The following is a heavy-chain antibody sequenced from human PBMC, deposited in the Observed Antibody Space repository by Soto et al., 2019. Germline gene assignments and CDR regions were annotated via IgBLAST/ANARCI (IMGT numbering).Heavy chain of an antibody. CDR1: GFTFSSYG. Sequence: RGSLGLSCAASGFTFSSYGMHWVRQAPGKGLVWVSRINSDGSSTSYADSVKGRFTISRDNAKNTLYLQMNSLRAEDTAVYYCAKDWGYSGYDAQKNWGQGTLVTVSS. D-gene: IGHD5-12*01. CDR2: INSDGSST. V-gene: IGHV3-74*01. J-gene: IGHJ4*02. CDR3: AKDWGYSGYDAQKN.